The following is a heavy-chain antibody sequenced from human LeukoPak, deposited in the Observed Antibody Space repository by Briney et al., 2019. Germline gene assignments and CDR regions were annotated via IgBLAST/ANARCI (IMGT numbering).Heavy chain of an antibody. CDR3: ARGWSGSPSGAVDY. Sequence: GGSLRLSCAASGFTFSSYWMSWVRQAPGKGLEWVANIKQDGSEKYYVDSVKGRFTTSRDNAKNSLYLQMNSLRAEDTAVYYCARGWSGSPSGAVDYWGQGTLVTVSS. V-gene: IGHV3-7*01. CDR1: GFTFSSYW. CDR2: IKQDGSEK. J-gene: IGHJ4*02. D-gene: IGHD1-26*01.